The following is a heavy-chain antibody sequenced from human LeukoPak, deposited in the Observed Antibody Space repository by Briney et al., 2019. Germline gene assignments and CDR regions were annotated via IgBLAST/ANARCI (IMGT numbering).Heavy chain of an antibody. CDR2: ISSSSSTI. Sequence: GGSLRLSCAASGFTFSSYSMNWVRQAPGKGLEWVSYISSSSSTIYYADSVKGRFTISRDNAKNSLYLQMNSLRAEDTAVYYCAREMYSSSWYEYYYYYYMDVWGKGTTVTVSS. V-gene: IGHV3-48*01. CDR1: GFTFSSYS. D-gene: IGHD6-13*01. CDR3: AREMYSSSWYEYYYYYYMDV. J-gene: IGHJ6*03.